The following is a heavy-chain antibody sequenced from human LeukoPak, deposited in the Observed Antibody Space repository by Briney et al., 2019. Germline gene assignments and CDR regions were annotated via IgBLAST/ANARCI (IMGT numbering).Heavy chain of an antibody. CDR2: ISWESNTR. D-gene: IGHD3-3*01. V-gene: IGHV3-9*01. CDR3: VKDRDFWSGLDV. Sequence: GRSLRLSWAASGFFFDDYGMHWVRHDAGKGLEWVSGISWESNTRKYADCVGGRFTISRDNATLSLYLQINSLKLEDTALYYCVKDRDFWSGLDVWSQGTMVTVS. CDR1: GFFFDDYG. J-gene: IGHJ6*02.